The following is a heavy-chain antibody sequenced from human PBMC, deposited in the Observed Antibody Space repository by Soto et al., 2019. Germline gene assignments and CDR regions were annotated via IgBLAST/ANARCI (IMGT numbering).Heavy chain of an antibody. CDR1: GYTFTSYC. CDR2: INPSGGST. J-gene: IGHJ6*02. V-gene: IGHV1-46*01. Sequence: GASVKVSCKASGYTFTSYCMHWVRQAPGQGLEWMGIINPSGGSTSYAQKFQGRVTMTRDTSTSTVYLELSSLRSEDTAVYYCARVLARNLLRFLEWSEPPYNYYDMDVWGQGTTVTISS. D-gene: IGHD3-3*01. CDR3: ARVLARNLLRFLEWSEPPYNYYDMDV.